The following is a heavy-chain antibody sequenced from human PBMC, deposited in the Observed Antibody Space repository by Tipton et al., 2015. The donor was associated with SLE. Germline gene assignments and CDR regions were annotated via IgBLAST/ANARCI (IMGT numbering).Heavy chain of an antibody. J-gene: IGHJ6*03. CDR1: SGSFNDYY. D-gene: IGHD4-23*01. Sequence: TLSLTCAVYSGSFNDYYWSWIRQPPGKGLEWIGEINHSGVSNYNPSLKSRAIMSVDTSKNQFSLKVSSVTAADTAVYYCARRRWSRPYYYYYMDVWGKGTTVTVSS. V-gene: IGHV4-34*01. CDR2: INHSGVS. CDR3: ARRRWSRPYYYYYMDV.